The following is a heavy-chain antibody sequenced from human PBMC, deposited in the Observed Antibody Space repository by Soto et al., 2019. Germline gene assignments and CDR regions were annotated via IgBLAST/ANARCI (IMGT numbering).Heavy chain of an antibody. CDR1: GFTFGDYA. Sequence: TGGSLRLSCTASGFTFGDYAMSWFRQAPGKGLEWVGFIRSKAYGGTTEYAASVKGRFTISRDDSKSIAYLQMNSLKTEDTAVYYCTRRKPDDFWLLYYFDYWGQGTLVTVSS. CDR2: IRSKAYGGTT. D-gene: IGHD3-3*01. V-gene: IGHV3-49*03. CDR3: TRRKPDDFWLLYYFDY. J-gene: IGHJ4*02.